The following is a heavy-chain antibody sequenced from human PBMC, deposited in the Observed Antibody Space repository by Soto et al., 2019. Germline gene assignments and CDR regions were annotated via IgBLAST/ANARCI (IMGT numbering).Heavy chain of an antibody. CDR2: ITYRGVT. CDR1: GDSLSGYA. J-gene: IGHJ5*02. CDR3: ARKLEASVRHVEWFSYKWFDP. D-gene: IGHD3-9*01. V-gene: IGHV4-34*01. Sequence: SETLSLTCDVHGDSLSGYAWSWIRQPPGKGLEWIGEITYRGVTNYHPSLKSRVSMSVDTSKNRISLNVSSVTAADTALYFCARKLEASVRHVEWFSYKWFDPWGPGTLVTVSS.